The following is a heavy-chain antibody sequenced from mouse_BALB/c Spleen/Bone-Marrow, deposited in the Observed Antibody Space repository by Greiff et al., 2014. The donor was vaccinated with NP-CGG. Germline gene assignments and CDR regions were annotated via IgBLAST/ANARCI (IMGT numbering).Heavy chain of an antibody. Sequence: DVQLQESGGGLVQPGGSLKLSCAASGFDFSRYWMSWVRQAPGKGLEWIGEINPDSSTINYTPSLKDKFIISRDNAKSTLYLQMSKVRSEDTALYYCARQGYYGKGDYWGQGTTLTVSS. J-gene: IGHJ2*01. CDR3: ARQGYYGKGDY. CDR2: INPDSSTI. CDR1: GFDFSRYW. D-gene: IGHD2-1*01. V-gene: IGHV4-1*02.